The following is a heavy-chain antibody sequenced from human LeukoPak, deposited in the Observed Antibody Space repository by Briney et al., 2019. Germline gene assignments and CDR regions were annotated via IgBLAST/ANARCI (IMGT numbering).Heavy chain of an antibody. CDR1: GFTFSSYE. J-gene: IGHJ3*02. D-gene: IGHD2-2*01. Sequence: VGSLRLSCAASGFTFSSYEMNWVRQAPGKGLEWVSYISSSGSTIYYAGSVKGRFTISRDNAKNSLYLQMNSLRAEDTAVYYCARDLGDQLLDPNAFDIWGQGTMVTVSS. CDR3: ARDLGDQLLDPNAFDI. V-gene: IGHV3-48*03. CDR2: ISSSGSTI.